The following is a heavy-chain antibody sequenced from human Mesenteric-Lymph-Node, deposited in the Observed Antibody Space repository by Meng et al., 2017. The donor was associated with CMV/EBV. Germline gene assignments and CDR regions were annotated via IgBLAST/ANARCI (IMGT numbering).Heavy chain of an antibody. CDR2: IAGGGGST. J-gene: IGHJ6*02. CDR1: GFAFHRHA. CDR3: ARGSPPYDFWSGYWAYGMDV. V-gene: IGHV3-23*01. Sequence: GESLKISCAASGFAFHRHAISWVRQAPGKGLEWVSVIAGGGGSTYYTDSVKGRFTISRDNAKNSLYLQMNSLRAEDTAVYYCARGSPPYDFWSGYWAYGMDVWGQGTTVTVSS. D-gene: IGHD3-3*01.